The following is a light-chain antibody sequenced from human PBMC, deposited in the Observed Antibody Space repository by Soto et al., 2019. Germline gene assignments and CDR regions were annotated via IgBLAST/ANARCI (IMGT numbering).Light chain of an antibody. V-gene: IGLV1-51*01. CDR3: GTWDSDLSAEV. CDR1: SSNIGTNY. CDR2: DNS. J-gene: IGLJ3*02. Sequence: HSVLTQPPSVSAAPGQKVTISCSGSSSNIGTNYVSWYQQLPGRAPKLVIFDNSKRPSGIPDRFSGSKSGSSATLGVTGLQTGDEADYYCGTWDSDLSAEVFGGGTKLTVL.